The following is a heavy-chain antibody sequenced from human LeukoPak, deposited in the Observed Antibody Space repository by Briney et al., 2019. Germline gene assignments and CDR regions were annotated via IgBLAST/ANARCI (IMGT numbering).Heavy chain of an antibody. D-gene: IGHD3-22*01. V-gene: IGHV4-39*01. CDR1: GGSISSSSYY. Sequence: SETLSLTRTVSGGSISSSSYYWGWIRQPPGKGLEWIGSIYYSGSTYYNPSLKSRVTISVDTSKNQFSLKLSSVTAADTAVYHCARKGYDSSGKWFDPWGQGTLVTVSS. J-gene: IGHJ5*02. CDR2: IYYSGST. CDR3: ARKGYDSSGKWFDP.